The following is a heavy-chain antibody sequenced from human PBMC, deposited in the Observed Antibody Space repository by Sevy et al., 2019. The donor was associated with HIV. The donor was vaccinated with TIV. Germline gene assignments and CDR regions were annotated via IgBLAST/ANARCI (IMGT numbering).Heavy chain of an antibody. J-gene: IGHJ4*02. D-gene: IGHD6-19*01. CDR2: ISYDGSNK. Sequence: GGSLRLSSAASGFTFSSYAMLWVRQAPGKGLEWVAVISYDGSNKYYADSVKGRFTISRDNSKNTLYLQMNSLRAEDTAVYYCASPRFFIAVAGSFDYWGQGTLVTVSS. CDR1: GFTFSSYA. CDR3: ASPRFFIAVAGSFDY. V-gene: IGHV3-30-3*01.